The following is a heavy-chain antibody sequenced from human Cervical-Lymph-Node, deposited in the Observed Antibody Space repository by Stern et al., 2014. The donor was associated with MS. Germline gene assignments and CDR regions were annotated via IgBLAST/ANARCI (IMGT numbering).Heavy chain of an antibody. D-gene: IGHD3-22*01. CDR2: SIPIFGTA. Sequence: AQLVESGAEVKKPGSSVKVSCKASGGTFSSYAISWVRQAPGQGLEWMGGSIPIFGTANYAQKFQGRVTITADESTSTAYMELSSLRSEDTAVYYCARAQNFYDSSGYGTDFDYWGQGTLVTVSS. CDR1: GGTFSSYA. V-gene: IGHV1-69*01. CDR3: ARAQNFYDSSGYGTDFDY. J-gene: IGHJ4*02.